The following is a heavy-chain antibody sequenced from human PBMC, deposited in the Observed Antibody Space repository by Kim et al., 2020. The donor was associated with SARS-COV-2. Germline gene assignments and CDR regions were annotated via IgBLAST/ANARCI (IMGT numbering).Heavy chain of an antibody. V-gene: IGHV3-73*01. J-gene: IGHJ3*02. CDR3: TRVSPIPGGWSDAFD. Sequence: GGSLRLSCAASGFTFSRSTMHLVLQSSGKGLEWVGRIRSKANSYATAYAASVKNRFTISRDDSKNTAYLQMNSLKTEDTAVYYCTRVSPIPGGWSDAFD. D-gene: IGHD6-19*01. CDR2: IRSKANSYAT. CDR1: GFTFSRST.